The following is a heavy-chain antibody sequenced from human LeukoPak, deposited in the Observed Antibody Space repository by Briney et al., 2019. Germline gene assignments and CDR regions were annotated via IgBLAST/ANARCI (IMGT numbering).Heavy chain of an antibody. CDR3: ARGYCSGGSCPFDY. CDR2: IYTSGST. D-gene: IGHD2-15*01. V-gene: IGHV4-61*02. Sequence: SQTLSLTCTVSGGSISSGSYYWSWIRQPAGKGPEWIGRIYTSGSTNYNPSLKGRVTISVDTSKNQFSLKLSSVTAADTAVYYCARGYCSGGSCPFDYWGQGTLVTVSS. J-gene: IGHJ4*02. CDR1: GGSISSGSYY.